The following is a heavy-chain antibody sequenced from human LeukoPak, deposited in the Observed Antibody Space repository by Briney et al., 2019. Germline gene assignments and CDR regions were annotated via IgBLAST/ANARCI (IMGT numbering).Heavy chain of an antibody. CDR3: ARSNWNYLLDI. J-gene: IGHJ3*02. Sequence: GSLRLSCAASGFTFSSYAMHWVRQAPGKGLEWVAVISYDGSNKYYADSVKGRFTISRDNSKNTLYLQMNSLRAEDTAVYYCARSNWNYLLDIWGQGTMVTVSS. CDR2: ISYDGSNK. D-gene: IGHD1-7*01. CDR1: GFTFSSYA. V-gene: IGHV3-30-3*01.